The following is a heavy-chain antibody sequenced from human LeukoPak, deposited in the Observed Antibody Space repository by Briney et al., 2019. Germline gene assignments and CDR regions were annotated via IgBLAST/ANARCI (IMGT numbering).Heavy chain of an antibody. J-gene: IGHJ4*02. CDR3: AASPGY. V-gene: IGHV3-7*01. CDR1: GFTFNLYW. Sequence: PGGSLRLSCAASGFTFNLYWMSWVRQAPGKGLEWVANIKPDGTEQYYVDSVKGRFTISRDNAKNSVYLQVSSLRAEDTAVYYCAASPGYWGQGTLVTVSS. CDR2: IKPDGTEQ.